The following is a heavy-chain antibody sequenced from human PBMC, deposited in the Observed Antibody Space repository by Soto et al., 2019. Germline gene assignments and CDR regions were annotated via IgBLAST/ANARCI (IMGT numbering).Heavy chain of an antibody. CDR1: GYTFTSYD. CDR2: MNPNSGNT. J-gene: IGHJ3*02. D-gene: IGHD4-17*01. CDR3: ARVDLNYGDYVSDAFDI. Sequence: QVQLVQSGAEVKKPGASVKVSCKASGYTFTSYDLNWVRQATGQGLEWMGLMNPNSGNTGYAQKFQGRVTMTRNTSISTAYMELSSLRSEDTAVYYYARVDLNYGDYVSDAFDIWGQGTMVTVSS. V-gene: IGHV1-8*01.